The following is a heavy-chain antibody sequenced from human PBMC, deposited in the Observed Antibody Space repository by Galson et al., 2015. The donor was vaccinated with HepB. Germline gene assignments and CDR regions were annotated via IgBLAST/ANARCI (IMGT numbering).Heavy chain of an antibody. CDR3: ARVPSITIFGVVMVQDYYYYGMDV. Sequence: SVKVSCKASGYTFTSYGISWVRQAPGQGLEWMGWISAYDGNTNYAQKLQGRVTMTTDTSTSTAYMELRSLRSDDTAVYYCARVPSITIFGVVMVQDYYYYGMDVWGQGTTVTVSS. CDR2: ISAYDGNT. V-gene: IGHV1-18*04. J-gene: IGHJ6*02. D-gene: IGHD3-3*01. CDR1: GYTFTSYG.